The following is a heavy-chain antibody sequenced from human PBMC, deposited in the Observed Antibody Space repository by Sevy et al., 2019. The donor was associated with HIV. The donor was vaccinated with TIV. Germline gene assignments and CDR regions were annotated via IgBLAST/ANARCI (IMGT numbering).Heavy chain of an antibody. CDR2: ISGRSSYI. V-gene: IGHV3-21*01. Sequence: GGSLRLSCAASGFTFSSYYMNWVRQAPGKGLEWVSSISGRSSYICYADSVKGRFTISRDNAKNSLYLQMNSLRADDTAVYFCARDGGCSSNNSLLYFDCWGQGTLVTVSS. J-gene: IGHJ4*02. CDR1: GFTFSSYY. CDR3: ARDGGCSSNNSLLYFDC. D-gene: IGHD2-2*01.